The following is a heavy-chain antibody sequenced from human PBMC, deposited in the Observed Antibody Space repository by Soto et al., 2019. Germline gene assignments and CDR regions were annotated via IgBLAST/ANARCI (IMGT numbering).Heavy chain of an antibody. J-gene: IGHJ3*02. Sequence: EVPLVESGGGLVQPGGSLRLSCTASEFTFSDFWMHWVRQAPGKGLVWVSRIDSDGSGTTYADSVKGRFTISRDNAKNTVFLQMNSLRAEDTAVYYCAREYLYCSGGSCYSDGFDIWGQGTMVTVSS. CDR1: EFTFSDFW. CDR3: AREYLYCSGGSCYSDGFDI. V-gene: IGHV3-74*01. CDR2: IDSDGSGT. D-gene: IGHD2-15*01.